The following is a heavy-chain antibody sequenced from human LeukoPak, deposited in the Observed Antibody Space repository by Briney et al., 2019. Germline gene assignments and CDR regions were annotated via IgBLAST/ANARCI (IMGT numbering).Heavy chain of an antibody. CDR1: GFTFSTYW. CDR3: ARRGGILNGYYDY. D-gene: IGHD3-9*01. Sequence: GGSLRLSCAASGFTFSTYWMSWVRQAPGKGLEWVANIKEDGSEKYYVDSVKGRFTFSRDNAKNSLYLQMNSLRAEDTAVYYCARRGGILNGYYDYWGQGTLVTVSS. V-gene: IGHV3-7*03. J-gene: IGHJ4*02. CDR2: IKEDGSEK.